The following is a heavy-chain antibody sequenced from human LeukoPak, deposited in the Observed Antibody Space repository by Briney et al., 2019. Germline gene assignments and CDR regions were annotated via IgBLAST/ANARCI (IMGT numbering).Heavy chain of an antibody. V-gene: IGHV3-23*01. Sequence: SGGSLRLSCAASGFTFSSYAMSWVRQAPGKGLEWVSAISGSGGSTYYADSVKGRFTISRDNAKNTLYLQMNSLRAEDTAVYYCARESGEYQLLEGWFDPWGQGTLVTVSS. CDR2: ISGSGGST. CDR1: GFTFSSYA. J-gene: IGHJ5*02. CDR3: ARESGEYQLLEGWFDP. D-gene: IGHD2-2*01.